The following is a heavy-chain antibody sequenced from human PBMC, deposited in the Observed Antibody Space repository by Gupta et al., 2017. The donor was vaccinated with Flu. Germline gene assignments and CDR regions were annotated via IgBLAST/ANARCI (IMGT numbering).Heavy chain of an antibody. CDR3: ARDHCGDSRCYSDY. V-gene: IGHV1-2*02. CDR1: TDYY. D-gene: IGHD2-21*01. J-gene: IGHJ4*02. Sequence: TDYYMHWGRQAPGQGLEWTGWINPNSGATNYAPKFQDRVTLTRDTSISTAYMELSRLRSDDTAVYYCARDHCGDSRCYSDYWGQGTLVTVSS. CDR2: INPNSGAT.